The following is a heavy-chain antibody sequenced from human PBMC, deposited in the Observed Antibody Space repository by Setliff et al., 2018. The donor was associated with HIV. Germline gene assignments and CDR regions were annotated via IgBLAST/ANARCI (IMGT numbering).Heavy chain of an antibody. D-gene: IGHD6-13*01. CDR3: ARERAALHYFDY. CDR1: GGSISSSSYY. Sequence: PSETLSLTCTVSGGSISSSSYYWGWIRQSPGKGLEWIGSIFYSGRTYYNPSLKSRVTISVHTSKNQFSLKLNSVTAADTAVYYCARERAALHYFDYWGQGTLVT. J-gene: IGHJ4*02. CDR2: IFYSGRT. V-gene: IGHV4-39*07.